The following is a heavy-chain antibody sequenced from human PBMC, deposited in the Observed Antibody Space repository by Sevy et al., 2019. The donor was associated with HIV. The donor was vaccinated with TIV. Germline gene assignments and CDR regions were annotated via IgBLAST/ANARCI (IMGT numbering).Heavy chain of an antibody. CDR3: ARSYGDYRTFDY. CDR2: ISAYNGNT. J-gene: IGHJ4*02. V-gene: IGHV1-18*01. Sequence: AAVKVSCKASGYTFTSYGISWVGQAPGQGLEWMGWISAYNGNTNYAQKLQGRVTMTTDTSTSTAYMELRSLRSDDTAVYYCARSYGDYRTFDYWGQGTQVTVSS. D-gene: IGHD4-17*01. CDR1: GYTFTSYG.